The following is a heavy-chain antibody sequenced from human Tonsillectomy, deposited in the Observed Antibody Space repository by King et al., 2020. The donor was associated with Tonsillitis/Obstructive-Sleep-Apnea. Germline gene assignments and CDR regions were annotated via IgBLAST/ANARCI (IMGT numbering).Heavy chain of an antibody. CDR3: ARGVEMAIFDY. J-gene: IGHJ4*02. D-gene: IGHD5-24*01. CDR1: GFTFSSYG. CDR2: IWYDGSNK. V-gene: IGHV3-33*01. Sequence: VQLVESGGGVVQPGRSLRLSCAASGFTFSSYGMHWVRQAPGKGLEWVAVIWYDGSNKYYAVSVKGRFTISRDNSKNTLYLQMNSLRAEDTAVYYCARGVEMAIFDYWGQGTLVTVSS.